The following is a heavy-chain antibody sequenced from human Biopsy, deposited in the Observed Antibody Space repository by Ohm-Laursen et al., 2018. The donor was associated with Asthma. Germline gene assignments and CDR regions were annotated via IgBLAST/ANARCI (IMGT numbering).Heavy chain of an antibody. CDR1: GGSISGYY. J-gene: IGHJ4*02. CDR3: ARVWAGGFDS. Sequence: SDTLSLTCTVSGGSISGYYWSWIRQPPGKGLDLIGYIYYTGSTNYNPSLKSRVTLSVDTSNNQFSLKLSSVTAADTAFYYCARVWAGGFDSWGQGTLVTVSS. V-gene: IGHV4-59*07. CDR2: IYYTGST. D-gene: IGHD6-19*01.